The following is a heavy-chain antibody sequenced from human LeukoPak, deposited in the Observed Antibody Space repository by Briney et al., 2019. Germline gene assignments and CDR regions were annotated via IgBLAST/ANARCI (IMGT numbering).Heavy chain of an antibody. V-gene: IGHV1-18*01. J-gene: IGHJ2*01. CDR1: GYRLRNHG. Sequence: GDSVKVSCKASGYRLRNHGISWVRQAPGQGLEWVGWIAADSGDIHGYTHYAEKLQGRVSMTTDASTDTAYMDLRGLTSDDTAVYYCARGSSPYNWYFDLWGRGTLITVSS. D-gene: IGHD4-11*01. CDR2: IAADSGDIHGYT. CDR3: ARGSSPYNWYFDL.